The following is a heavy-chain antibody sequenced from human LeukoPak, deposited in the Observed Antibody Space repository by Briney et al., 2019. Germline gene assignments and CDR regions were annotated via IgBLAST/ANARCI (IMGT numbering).Heavy chain of an antibody. CDR3: ARDYREYSSSFPYYYYYMDV. Sequence: GGSLRLSCAASGFTFSSYAMSWVRQAPGKGLEWVSAISGSGGSTYYADSVKGRFTISRDNSKNTLYLQMNSLRAEDTAVYYCARDYREYSSSFPYYYYYMDVWGKGTTVTVSS. CDR1: GFTFSSYA. V-gene: IGHV3-23*01. J-gene: IGHJ6*03. D-gene: IGHD6-6*01. CDR2: ISGSGGST.